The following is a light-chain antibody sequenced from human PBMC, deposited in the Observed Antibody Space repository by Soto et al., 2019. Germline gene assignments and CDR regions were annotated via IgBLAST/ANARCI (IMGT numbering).Light chain of an antibody. J-gene: IGKJ5*01. CDR3: QQYNTYST. CDR1: QNIDNL. CDR2: DGS. Sequence: DIQMTQSPSTLSASVGDSVTITCRASQNIDNLLAWYQQKPGQAPKVVIFDGSRLETGVPSRFSGSGSGTEFTLTISSLQPDDFATYYCQQYNTYSTFGQGTRLEIK. V-gene: IGKV1-5*01.